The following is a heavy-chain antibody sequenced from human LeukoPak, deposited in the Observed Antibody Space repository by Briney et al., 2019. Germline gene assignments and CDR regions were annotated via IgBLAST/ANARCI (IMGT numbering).Heavy chain of an antibody. CDR3: ARTYCGGDCRGYYYHYYMDV. V-gene: IGHV4-39*07. CDR2: IFSGGST. J-gene: IGHJ6*03. D-gene: IGHD2-21*02. CDR1: GGSISSSTFY. Sequence: SETLSLTCTVSGGSISSSTFYWGWIRQPPGKGLEWIGSIFSGGSTKYNPSLKSRVTISVDTSKKQFSLKLSSVTAADTAVYYCARTYCGGDCRGYYYHYYMDVWGKGTTVTISS.